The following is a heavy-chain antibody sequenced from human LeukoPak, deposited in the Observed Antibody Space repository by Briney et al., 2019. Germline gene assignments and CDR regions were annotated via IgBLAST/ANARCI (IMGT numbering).Heavy chain of an antibody. D-gene: IGHD3-10*01. CDR3: ARRRGAHTANALDI. Sequence: PSETLSLTCTVSGGSTSSYYWSWIRQPPGKGLEWIGYIYSSGSTNYNPSLKSRVTISVDTSKNQFSLKLSSVTAADTAVYYCARRRGAHTANALDIWGQGTMVTVSS. J-gene: IGHJ3*02. CDR1: GGSTSSYY. V-gene: IGHV4-59*08. CDR2: IYSSGST.